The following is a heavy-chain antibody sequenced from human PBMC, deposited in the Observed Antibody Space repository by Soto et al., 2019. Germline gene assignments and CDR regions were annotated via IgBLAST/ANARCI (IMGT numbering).Heavy chain of an antibody. D-gene: IGHD5-18*01. CDR3: AKDRRYSYGYDAFDI. J-gene: IGHJ3*02. CDR1: GVTFSSYA. Sequence: ALRLSCAASGVTFSSYAMSWVRQAPGKGLEWVSAISGSGGSTYYADSVKGRFTISRDNSKNTLYLQMNSLRAEDTAVYYCAKDRRYSYGYDAFDIWGQGTMVTVSS. V-gene: IGHV3-23*01. CDR2: ISGSGGST.